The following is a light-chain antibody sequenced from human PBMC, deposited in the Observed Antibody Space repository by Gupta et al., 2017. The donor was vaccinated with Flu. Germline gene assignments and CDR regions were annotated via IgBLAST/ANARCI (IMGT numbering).Light chain of an antibody. Sequence: HSVLTQPPSVSGAPRQRVTISCSGTSSNIGAGYDVHWYQRLPGTATQLLIHSNSKRPPGVPDRFPASKSGTSASLVITGLQSEDEADYYCQSYDSRLTVVLGGGTKLTVL. V-gene: IGLV1-40*01. CDR3: QSYDSRLTVV. CDR1: SSNIGAGYD. CDR2: SNS. J-gene: IGLJ2*01.